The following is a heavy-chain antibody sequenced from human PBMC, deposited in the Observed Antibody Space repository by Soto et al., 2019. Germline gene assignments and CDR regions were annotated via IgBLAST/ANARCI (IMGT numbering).Heavy chain of an antibody. CDR1: GFTFSSYG. CDR2: IWYDGSNK. J-gene: IGHJ4*02. CDR3: AREAPYDFWSGYYTYFDY. V-gene: IGHV3-33*01. D-gene: IGHD3-3*01. Sequence: PGGSLRLSCAASGFTFSSYGMHWVRQAPGKGLEWVAVIWYDGSNKYYADSVKGRFTISRDNSKNTLYLQMNSLRAEDTALYYCAREAPYDFWSGYYTYFDYWGQGTLVTVSS.